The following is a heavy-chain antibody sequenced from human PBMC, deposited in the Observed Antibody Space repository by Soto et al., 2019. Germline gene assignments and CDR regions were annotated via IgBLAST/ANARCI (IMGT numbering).Heavy chain of an antibody. CDR2: INHSGST. CDR1: GGSFSGYY. D-gene: IGHD4-17*01. Sequence: QVQLQQWGAGLLKPSETLSLTCAVYGGSFSGYYWSWIRQPPGKGLEWIGEINHSGSTNYNPSLKRRVTISVDTSKNQFSLKLSSVTAADTAVYYCARRLPVARRGAFDIWGQGTMVTVSS. J-gene: IGHJ3*02. V-gene: IGHV4-34*01. CDR3: ARRLPVARRGAFDI.